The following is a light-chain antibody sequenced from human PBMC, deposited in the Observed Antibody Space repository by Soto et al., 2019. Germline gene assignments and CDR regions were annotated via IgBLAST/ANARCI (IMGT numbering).Light chain of an antibody. Sequence: QSALTQPASVSGSPGQSITISCTGASVDVGNYNLVSWYQQYPGKAPKLMIYEGTERPSGVSNRFSGSKSGNTASLTISGLQAEDEADYYCCAYTNSATLVFGGGTKLTVL. V-gene: IGLV2-23*01. J-gene: IGLJ3*02. CDR1: SVDVGNYNL. CDR2: EGT. CDR3: CAYTNSATLV.